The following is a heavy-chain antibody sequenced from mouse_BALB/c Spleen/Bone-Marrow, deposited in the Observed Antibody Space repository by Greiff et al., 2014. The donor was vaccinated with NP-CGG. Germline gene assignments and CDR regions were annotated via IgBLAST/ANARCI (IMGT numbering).Heavy chain of an antibody. CDR1: GFTFSNYG. D-gene: IGHD2-4*01. Sequence: EVQLQESGGDLVKPGGSLKLSCAASGFTFSNYGMSWVRQIPDKRLEWVATISSGGTYTFYPDSVKGLFTISRDNTKNTLTLQMTSLKSEDTAMYYCARRRDYDYFDYWGQGTTLTVSS. CDR3: ARRRDYDYFDY. CDR2: ISSGGTYT. V-gene: IGHV5-6*01. J-gene: IGHJ2*01.